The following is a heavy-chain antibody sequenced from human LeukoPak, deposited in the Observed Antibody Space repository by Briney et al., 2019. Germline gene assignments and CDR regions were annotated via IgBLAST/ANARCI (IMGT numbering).Heavy chain of an antibody. Sequence: GGSLRLSCAASGFTFSGSAMHWVRQASGKGLEWVGRIRSKANSYATAYAASVKGRFTISRDDSKNTAYLQMNSLKTEDTAVYYCTRGATIMWDYYYCYMDVWGKGTTVTVSS. CDR2: IRSKANSYAT. CDR1: GFTFSGSA. V-gene: IGHV3-73*01. CDR3: TRGATIMWDYYYCYMDV. D-gene: IGHD1-26*01. J-gene: IGHJ6*03.